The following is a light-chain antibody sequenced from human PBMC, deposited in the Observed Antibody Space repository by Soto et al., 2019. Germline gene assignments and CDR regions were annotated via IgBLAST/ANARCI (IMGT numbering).Light chain of an antibody. CDR3: QHYNGFPIT. V-gene: IGKV1-13*02. CDR1: QDIGNF. J-gene: IGKJ5*01. Sequence: ILMTQSPSSLSAFFGDRVTITCRASQDIGNFLAWYQQKPGKVPKLLIYGASSLQSGVPSRFSGSGSGTDFTFTINNLQPEDIGTYYCQHYNGFPITFGQGTRLEI. CDR2: GAS.